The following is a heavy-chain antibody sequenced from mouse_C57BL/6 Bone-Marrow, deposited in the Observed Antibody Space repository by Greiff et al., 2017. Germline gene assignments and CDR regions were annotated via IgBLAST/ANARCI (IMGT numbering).Heavy chain of an antibody. Sequence: VQLQQPGAELVMPGASVKLSCKASGYTFTSYWMHWVKPRPGQGLEWIGEIDPSDSYTNYNQKFKGKSTLTVDKSSSTAYIQLSILTSEDSAVYYCAREDIYYYGSSYGAMDYWGQGTSVTVSS. CDR1: GYTFTSYW. V-gene: IGHV1-69*01. J-gene: IGHJ4*01. CDR3: AREDIYYYGSSYGAMDY. CDR2: IDPSDSYT. D-gene: IGHD1-1*01.